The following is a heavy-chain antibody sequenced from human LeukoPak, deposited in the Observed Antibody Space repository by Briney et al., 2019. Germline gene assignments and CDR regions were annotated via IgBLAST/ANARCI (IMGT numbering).Heavy chain of an antibody. V-gene: IGHV1-18*01. Sequence: GASVKVSCKASGYTFTSYGISWVRQAPGQGLEWMGWISAYNGNTNYAQKLQGRVNMTTGTYTSTAYMELRSRRSDDTAVYYCARFGYCSGGSCYLDEYYYYMDVWGKGTTVTVSS. CDR1: GYTFTSYG. D-gene: IGHD2-15*01. J-gene: IGHJ6*03. CDR3: ARFGYCSGGSCYLDEYYYYMDV. CDR2: ISAYNGNT.